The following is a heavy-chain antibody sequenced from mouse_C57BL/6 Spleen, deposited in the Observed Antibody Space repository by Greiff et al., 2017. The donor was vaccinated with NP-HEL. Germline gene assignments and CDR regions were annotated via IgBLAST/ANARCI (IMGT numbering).Heavy chain of an antibody. CDR3: ARDYDSWFAY. D-gene: IGHD2-12*01. V-gene: IGHV5-4*01. Sequence: EVQRVESGGGLVKPGGSLKLSCAASGFTFSSYAMSWVRQTPEKRLEWVATISAGGSYTYYPDTVKGRFTISRDNAKNNLYLQMSQLKSEDTAMYYCARDYDSWFAYWGQGTLVTVSA. CDR1: GFTFSSYA. CDR2: ISAGGSYT. J-gene: IGHJ3*01.